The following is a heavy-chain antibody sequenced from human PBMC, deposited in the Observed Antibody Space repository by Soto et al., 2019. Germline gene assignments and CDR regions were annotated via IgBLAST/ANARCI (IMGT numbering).Heavy chain of an antibody. CDR1: GFIFSSYW. J-gene: IGHJ4*02. CDR2: IKQDGSEK. V-gene: IGHV3-7*01. Sequence: HPGGSLRLSCAASGFIFSSYWMSWVRQAPGKGLEWVANIKQDGSEKYCVDYMKGRFTISRDNAKNSVYLQMDSLRAKDTAVYYCARGGRGPDYWGQGTLVTVSS. CDR3: ARGGRGPDY.